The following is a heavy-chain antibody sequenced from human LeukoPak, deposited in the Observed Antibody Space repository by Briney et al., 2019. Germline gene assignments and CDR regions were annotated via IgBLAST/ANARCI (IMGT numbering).Heavy chain of an antibody. CDR2: IKSKDDGGTT. Sequence: PGGSRRLSCAASGISFNNAWMSWVRQAPGKGLKWVGHIKSKDDGGTTDYASPVKGRFTISRDYSKNTRYLQTNSPKTQDTTVYYCTTESRQWLVLYWGQGTLVTVSS. D-gene: IGHD6-19*01. J-gene: IGHJ4*02. CDR3: TTESRQWLVLY. V-gene: IGHV3-15*01. CDR1: GISFNNAW.